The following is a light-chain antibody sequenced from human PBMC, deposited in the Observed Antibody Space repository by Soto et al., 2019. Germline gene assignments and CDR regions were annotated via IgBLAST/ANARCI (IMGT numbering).Light chain of an antibody. CDR2: AAS. V-gene: IGKV1-6*01. Sequence: IQMTQSPATLSPSVGDRVTIACRASQNIERWLAWYQQKPGKAPKXLIFAASNLHSGVPSRFSGSGSGTDLTITINNLKAEDCETDEGLQEYNYPRTFGQGTKVDI. J-gene: IGKJ1*01. CDR3: LQEYNYPRT. CDR1: QNIERW.